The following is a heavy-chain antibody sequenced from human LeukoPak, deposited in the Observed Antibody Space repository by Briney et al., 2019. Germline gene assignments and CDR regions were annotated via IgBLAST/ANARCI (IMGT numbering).Heavy chain of an antibody. Sequence: PGGSLRLSCATSGFTFSNYALSWVRQAPGKGLEWVSSICSSGTTYYADSVKGRFTISRDNSKTTLYLQMNSLRAEDTAVYYCAREGIWFGEFYYYGMDVWGQGTTVTVSS. CDR1: GFTFSNYA. D-gene: IGHD3-10*01. V-gene: IGHV3-23*01. CDR2: ICSSGTT. J-gene: IGHJ6*02. CDR3: AREGIWFGEFYYYGMDV.